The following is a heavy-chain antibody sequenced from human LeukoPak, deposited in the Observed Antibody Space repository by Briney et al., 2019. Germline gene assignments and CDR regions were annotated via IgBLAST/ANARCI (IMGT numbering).Heavy chain of an antibody. D-gene: IGHD3-10*01. CDR3: ARASYGSGTLDY. J-gene: IGHJ4*02. V-gene: IGHV3-53*01. CDR2: IYSGGST. CDR1: GFTVSSNY. Sequence: GGSLRLSCAASGFTVSSNYMSWVRQAPGKGLEWVSVIYSGGSTYYADSVKGRFTISRDNSKNTRYLQMNSLRAEDTAVYYCARASYGSGTLDYWGQGTLVTVSS.